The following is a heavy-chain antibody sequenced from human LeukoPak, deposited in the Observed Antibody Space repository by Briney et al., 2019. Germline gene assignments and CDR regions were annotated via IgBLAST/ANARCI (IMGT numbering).Heavy chain of an antibody. CDR2: ISSNGGST. V-gene: IGHV3-64*01. J-gene: IGHJ3*02. CDR3: AGDYGGNRAFDI. CDR1: GFTFSSYA. D-gene: IGHD4-23*01. Sequence: PGGSLRLSCAASGFTFSSYAMHWVRQAPGKGLEYVSAISSNGGSTYYASSVKGRFTISRDNSKNTLYLQMGSLRAEDMAVYYCAGDYGGNRAFDIWGQGTMVTVSS.